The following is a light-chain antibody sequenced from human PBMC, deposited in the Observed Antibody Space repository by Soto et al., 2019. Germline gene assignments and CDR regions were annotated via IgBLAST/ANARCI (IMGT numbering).Light chain of an antibody. CDR1: QTVSSGY. Sequence: GTLSLSPGERATLSCRASQTVSSGYVAWYQQKPGQTPKLLIYEASSRATGIPDRFSGSGSGRDYTLTISRLEPEDFAVYYCQQYGSSPQTFGQGTKVDIK. J-gene: IGKJ1*01. V-gene: IGKV3-20*01. CDR3: QQYGSSPQT. CDR2: EAS.